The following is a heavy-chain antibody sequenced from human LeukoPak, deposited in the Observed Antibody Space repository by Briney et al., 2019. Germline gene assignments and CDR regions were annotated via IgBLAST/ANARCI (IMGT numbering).Heavy chain of an antibody. V-gene: IGHV4-38-2*01. J-gene: IGHJ4*02. CDR1: GFSVSSDHS. Sequence: PSETLSLTCAVSGFSVSSDHSWGWIRQPPGKGLELIGSVDHSGSTYYNPSLKGRVTMSVDTSKNQFSLKLRFVTAADTAVYFCAGSFWSAYYYFDYWGQGMLVTVSS. CDR2: VDHSGST. D-gene: IGHD3-3*01. CDR3: AGSFWSAYYYFDY.